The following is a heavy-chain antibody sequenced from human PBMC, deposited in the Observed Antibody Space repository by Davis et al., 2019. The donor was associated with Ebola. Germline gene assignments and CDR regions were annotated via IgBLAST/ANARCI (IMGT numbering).Heavy chain of an antibody. V-gene: IGHV3-30*18. CDR2: ISYDGSNK. J-gene: IGHJ4*02. Sequence: GESLKISCAASGFTFSSYGMHWVRQAPGKGLEWVAVISYDGSNKYYADSVKGRFTISRDNSKNTLYLQMNSLRAEDTAVYYCAKLELRGYWGQGTLVTVSS. CDR1: GFTFSSYG. D-gene: IGHD1-7*01. CDR3: AKLELRGY.